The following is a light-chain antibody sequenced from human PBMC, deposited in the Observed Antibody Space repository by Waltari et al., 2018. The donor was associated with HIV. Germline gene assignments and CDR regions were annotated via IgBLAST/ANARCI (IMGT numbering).Light chain of an antibody. Sequence: EIVFTQSPGTLSLSPGERLTLSRSASHSVTRFYLAWYAQKPGQSPRLLIYGASSRATGIPDRFSGSGSVTDFTLTISRLEPEDFAVYYCQQYGSSPQTFGQGTRLELK. J-gene: IGKJ2*01. V-gene: IGKV3-20*01. CDR3: QQYGSSPQT. CDR1: HSVTRFY. CDR2: GAS.